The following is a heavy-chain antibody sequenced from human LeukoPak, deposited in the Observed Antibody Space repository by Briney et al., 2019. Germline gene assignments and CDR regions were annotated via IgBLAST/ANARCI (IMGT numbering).Heavy chain of an antibody. V-gene: IGHV4-61*01. CDR3: ARGRAFNSGAFDP. CDR2: IYNGVNT. Sequence: SETLSLTCTVSGASVSSASYWTWIRQPPGKGVEWIAHIYNGVNTNYNPSLKSRVTISVDTSKNQFSLRLNSVAAADTAVYYCARGRAFNSGAFDPWGQGSLVTVSS. D-gene: IGHD1-26*01. CDR1: GASVSSASY. J-gene: IGHJ5*02.